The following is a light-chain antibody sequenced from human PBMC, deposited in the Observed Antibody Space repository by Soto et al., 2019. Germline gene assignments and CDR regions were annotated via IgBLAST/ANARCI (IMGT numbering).Light chain of an antibody. Sequence: EIVLTQSPATLSAFPGDRNTLSCRASQALNTRLGWYQHKPGQAPRLLIYLTSNRAAGVPARFSAWGSETDFTLTISDVEPEDFAVYYCHQRQSWPRTFGQWSKVQIK. CDR3: HQRQSWPRT. J-gene: IGKJ1*01. CDR2: LTS. CDR1: QALNTR. V-gene: IGKV3-11*01.